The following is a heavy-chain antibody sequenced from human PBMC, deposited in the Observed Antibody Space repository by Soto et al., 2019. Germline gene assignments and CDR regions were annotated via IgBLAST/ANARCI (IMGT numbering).Heavy chain of an antibody. CDR2: NYYSGST. CDR3: ARRYGGNFDY. CDR1: GGSISSYY. J-gene: IGHJ4*02. V-gene: IGHV4-59*01. D-gene: IGHD1-26*01. Sequence: SETLSLTCTVSGGSISSYYWSWIRQPPGKGLEWIGYNYYSGSTNYNASLKSRVTISVDTSKNQFSLKLSSVTAADTAVYYCARRYGGNFDYWGQGTLVTV.